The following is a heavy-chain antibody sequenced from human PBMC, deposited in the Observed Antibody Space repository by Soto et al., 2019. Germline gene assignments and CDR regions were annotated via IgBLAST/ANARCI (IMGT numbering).Heavy chain of an antibody. CDR2: IYYSGST. D-gene: IGHD3-16*01. Sequence: SETLSLTCTVSGGSISSSSYYWGWIRQPPGKGLEWIGSIYYSGSTYYNPSLKSRVTISVDTSKNQFSLKLSSVPAADTAVYYCARQRPYIWGSYSYFDYWGQGTLVTVSS. CDR3: ARQRPYIWGSYSYFDY. J-gene: IGHJ4*02. CDR1: GGSISSSSYY. V-gene: IGHV4-39*01.